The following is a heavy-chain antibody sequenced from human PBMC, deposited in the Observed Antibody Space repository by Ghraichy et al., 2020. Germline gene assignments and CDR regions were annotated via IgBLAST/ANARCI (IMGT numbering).Heavy chain of an antibody. CDR2: IKSKTDGGTT. CDR3: TTDLAYCTNGVCFLSYAFDI. Sequence: GSLRLSCAASGFTFSNAWMSWVRQAPGKGLEWVGRIKSKTDGGTTDYAAPVKGRFTISRDDSKNTLYLQMNSLKTEDTAVYYCTTDLAYCTNGVCFLSYAFDIWGQGTMVTVSS. CDR1: GFTFSNAW. D-gene: IGHD2-8*01. J-gene: IGHJ3*02. V-gene: IGHV3-15*01.